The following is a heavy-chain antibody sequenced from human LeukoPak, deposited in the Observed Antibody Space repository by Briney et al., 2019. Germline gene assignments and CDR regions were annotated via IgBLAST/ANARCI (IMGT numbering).Heavy chain of an antibody. CDR2: IYTSGST. Sequence: SETLSLTCTVSGGSISSYYWSWIRQPAGKGLEWIGRIYTSGSTNYNPSLKSRVTMSVDTSKNQFSLKLSSVTAADTAVYYCARDYVSRYCSSTSCYIGPDYYYGMDVWGQGTTVTVSS. D-gene: IGHD2-2*02. J-gene: IGHJ6*02. CDR3: ARDYVSRYCSSTSCYIGPDYYYGMDV. CDR1: GGSISSYY. V-gene: IGHV4-4*07.